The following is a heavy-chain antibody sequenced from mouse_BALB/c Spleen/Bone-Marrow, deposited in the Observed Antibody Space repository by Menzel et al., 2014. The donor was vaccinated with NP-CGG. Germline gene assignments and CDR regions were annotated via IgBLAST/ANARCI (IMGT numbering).Heavy chain of an antibody. J-gene: IGHJ4*01. CDR1: GFTFSSFG. D-gene: IGHD1-1*01. CDR3: ARGNYGFSFYYAMDY. V-gene: IGHV5-17*02. CDR2: ISSGSSTI. Sequence: EVQVVESGGGLVQPGGSRKLSCAASGFTFSSFGMHWVRQAPEKGLEWVAYISSGSSTIYYADTVKGRFTISRDNPKNTLSLQMTSLRSEDTAMYYCARGNYGFSFYYAMDYWGQGTSVTVSS.